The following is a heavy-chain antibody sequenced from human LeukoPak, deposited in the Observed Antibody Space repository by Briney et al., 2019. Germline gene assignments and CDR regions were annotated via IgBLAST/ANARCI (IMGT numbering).Heavy chain of an antibody. CDR3: ARVGIAAPLSIDY. CDR2: IIPILGIA. V-gene: IGHV1-69*04. J-gene: IGHJ4*02. D-gene: IGHD2-15*01. Sequence: SVKVSCKASGGTFSSYAISWVRQAPGQGLEWMGRIIPILGIANYAQKFQGRVTITADKSTSTAYMELSSLRSEDTAAYYCARVGIAAPLSIDYWGQGTLVTVSS. CDR1: GGTFSSYA.